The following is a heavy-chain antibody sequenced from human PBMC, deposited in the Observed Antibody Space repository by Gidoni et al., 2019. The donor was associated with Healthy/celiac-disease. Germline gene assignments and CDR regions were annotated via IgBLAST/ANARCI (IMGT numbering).Heavy chain of an antibody. D-gene: IGHD3-10*01. V-gene: IGHV3-7*01. Sequence: EVQLVESGGGVVQPGGSLRLSCAASGFTFSSYWMSWVRQAPGKGLEWVANIKQDGSEKYYVDSVKGRFTISRDNAKNSLYLQMNSLRAEDTAVYYCAREGSGSYYTYYYYGMDVWGQGTTVTVSS. CDR3: AREGSGSYYTYYYYGMDV. CDR2: IKQDGSEK. CDR1: GFTFSSYW. J-gene: IGHJ6*02.